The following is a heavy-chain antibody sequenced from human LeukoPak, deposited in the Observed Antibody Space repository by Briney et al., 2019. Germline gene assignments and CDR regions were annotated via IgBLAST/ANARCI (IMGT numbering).Heavy chain of an antibody. J-gene: IGHJ4*02. CDR3: ARAAANPFDLDY. V-gene: IGHV4-61*08. CDR1: GGSISSGGYY. Sequence: SLTLSLTCTVSGGSISSGGYYWSWLRQPPGKGLEWIGYIYYSGSTNYNPSLKSRVTISVDTSKNQFSLKLSSVTAADTAVYYCARAAANPFDLDYWGQGTLVTVSS. CDR2: IYYSGST.